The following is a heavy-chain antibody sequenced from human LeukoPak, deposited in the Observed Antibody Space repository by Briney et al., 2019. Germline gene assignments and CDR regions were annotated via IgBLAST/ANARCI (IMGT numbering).Heavy chain of an antibody. CDR3: ATVYKDWNWDATFDY. CDR1: GYTLTELS. CDR2: FDPEDGET. V-gene: IGHV1-24*01. D-gene: IGHD1-7*01. J-gene: IGHJ4*02. Sequence: ASVKVSCKVSGYTLTELSMHWVRQAPGKGLEWMGSFDPEDGETIYAQKFQGRVTMTEDTSTDTAYMELSSLRSEDKAVYYCATVYKDWNWDATFDYWGQGTLVTVSS.